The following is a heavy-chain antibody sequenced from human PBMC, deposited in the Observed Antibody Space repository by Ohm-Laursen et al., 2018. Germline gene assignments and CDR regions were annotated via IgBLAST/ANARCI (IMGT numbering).Heavy chain of an antibody. CDR2: LYNTGNT. D-gene: IGHD2/OR15-2a*01. J-gene: IGHJ4*02. V-gene: IGHV4-59*08. CDR1: GGSISSYY. Sequence: GTLSLTCTVSGGSISSYYWSWIRQPPGKGLEWIGFLYNTGNTNYNPSLKSRVSISVDTSKNQFSLKLSSVTATDTAVYFCARQRNSFQPTDYWGQGTLVTVSS. CDR3: ARQRNSFQPTDY.